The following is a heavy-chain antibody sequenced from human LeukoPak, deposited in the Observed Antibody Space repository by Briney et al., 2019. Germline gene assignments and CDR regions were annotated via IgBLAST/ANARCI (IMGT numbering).Heavy chain of an antibody. Sequence: GGSLRLSCAASGFTVSSNYMSWVRQAPGKGLEWVSVIYSGGSTYYADSVKGQFTISRDNSKNTLHLQMNSLRAEDTAVYYCARDHRYCSSTSCYVYFDYWGQGTLVTVSS. CDR2: IYSGGST. D-gene: IGHD2-2*01. CDR1: GFTVSSNY. CDR3: ARDHRYCSSTSCYVYFDY. V-gene: IGHV3-66*02. J-gene: IGHJ4*02.